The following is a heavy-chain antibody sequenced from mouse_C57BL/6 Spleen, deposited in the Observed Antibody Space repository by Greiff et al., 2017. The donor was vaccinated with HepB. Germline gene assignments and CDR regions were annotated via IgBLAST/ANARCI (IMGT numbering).Heavy chain of an antibody. V-gene: IGHV1-54*01. CDR1: GYAFTNYL. CDR3: ARSQLFFAY. CDR2: INPGSGGT. J-gene: IGHJ3*01. D-gene: IGHD4-1*02. Sequence: VQLQESGAELVRPGTSVKVSCKASGYAFTNYLIEWVKQRPGQGLEWIGVINPGSGGTNYNEKFKGKATLTADKSSSTAYMQLSSLTSEDSAVYFCARSQLFFAYWGQGTLVTVSA.